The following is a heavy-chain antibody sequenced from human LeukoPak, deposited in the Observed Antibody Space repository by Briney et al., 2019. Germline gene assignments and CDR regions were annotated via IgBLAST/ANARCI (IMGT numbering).Heavy chain of an antibody. D-gene: IGHD3-3*02. CDR1: GGSISSGSYY. V-gene: IGHV4-61*02. CDR3: ARGHVLSGYGY. Sequence: PSQTLSLTCTVSGGSISSGSYYWSWIRQPAGKGLEWIGRIYTSGSTNYNPSLKSRVTISVDTSKNQFSLKLSSVTSADTAVYYCARGHVLSGYGYWGQGTLVTVSS. J-gene: IGHJ4*02. CDR2: IYTSGST.